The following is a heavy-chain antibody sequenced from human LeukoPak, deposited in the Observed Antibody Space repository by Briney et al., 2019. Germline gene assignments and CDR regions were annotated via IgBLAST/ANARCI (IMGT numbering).Heavy chain of an antibody. CDR2: IFGSGGSP. V-gene: IGHV3-23*01. Sequence: PGGSLRLSCEASGFTFGSHAMYWVRQAPGKGLEWVAGIFGSGGSPHYADSVKGRFTISRDNPRNTVYLQINSLRDEDTAAYYCGKTTVGYSSGQKPAWPVDYWGQGTLVTVSS. J-gene: IGHJ4*02. CDR1: GFTFGSHA. CDR3: GKTTVGYSSGQKPAWPVDY. D-gene: IGHD5-18*01.